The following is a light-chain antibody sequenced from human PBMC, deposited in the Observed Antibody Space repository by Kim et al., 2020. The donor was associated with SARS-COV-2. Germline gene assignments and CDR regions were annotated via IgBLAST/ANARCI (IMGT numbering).Light chain of an antibody. CDR1: QSVSSY. CDR2: DTS. J-gene: IGKJ2*01. V-gene: IGKV3-11*01. Sequence: SPGERATLSCRASQSVSSYLAWYQQKPGQAPRLLIYDTSNRATGIPARFSGSGSGTDFTLTINSLEPDDFAVYYCQQRFNWPPEDSFGQGTKLEI. CDR3: QQRFNWPPEDS.